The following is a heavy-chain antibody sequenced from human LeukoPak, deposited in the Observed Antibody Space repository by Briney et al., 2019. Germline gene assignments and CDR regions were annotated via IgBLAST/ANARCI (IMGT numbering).Heavy chain of an antibody. CDR3: VKVAWPDAFDI. CDR2: LGSDSVSI. J-gene: IGHJ3*02. CDR1: GFTFNSYA. V-gene: IGHV3-23*01. Sequence: GGSLRLSCAASGFTFNSYAMGWVRLAPGKGLEWVSTLGSDSVSIYYADSVKDRFTVSRDNSKNTLYVQMNSLRAEDTAIYYSVKVAWPDAFDIWGQGTMVTVSS. D-gene: IGHD5-24*01.